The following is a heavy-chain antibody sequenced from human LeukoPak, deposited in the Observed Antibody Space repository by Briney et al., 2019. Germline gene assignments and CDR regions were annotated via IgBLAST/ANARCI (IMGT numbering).Heavy chain of an antibody. V-gene: IGHV4-39*07. J-gene: IGHJ6*03. Sequence: SETLSLTCTVSGGSISSSSYYWGWIRQPPGKGLEWIGSIYYRGSTYYNPSLKSRVTISVDTSKNQFSLKLSSVTAADAAVYYCARTYSRFYYFYMDVWGKGTSVSISS. CDR1: GGSISSSSYY. D-gene: IGHD6-13*01. CDR2: IYYRGST. CDR3: ARTYSRFYYFYMDV.